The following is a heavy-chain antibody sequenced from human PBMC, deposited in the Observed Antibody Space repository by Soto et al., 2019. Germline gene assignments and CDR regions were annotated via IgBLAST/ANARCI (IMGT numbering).Heavy chain of an antibody. J-gene: IGHJ4*02. CDR3: VRTSLVVAAATREDY. Sequence: EVQLVESGGGLVQPGESLRLSCAASGFTFSSYWMHWVRQAPGKGLVWVSRINSDGSSTSYAGSVKGRFTSSRDNAKNTLYLQMNSLRAEDTDVYYCVRTSLVVAAATREDYWGQGTLVTVSS. CDR1: GFTFSSYW. V-gene: IGHV3-74*01. CDR2: INSDGSST. D-gene: IGHD2-15*01.